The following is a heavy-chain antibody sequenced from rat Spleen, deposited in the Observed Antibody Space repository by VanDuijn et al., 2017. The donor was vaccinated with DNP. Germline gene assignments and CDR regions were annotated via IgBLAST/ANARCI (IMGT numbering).Heavy chain of an antibody. J-gene: IGHJ2*01. V-gene: IGHV4-2*01. Sequence: EVKLVESGGGLVQPGRSLKLSCAASGFNFNDYWMGWVRQAPGKGLEWIGGINKDSSIINYTPSLKVKFTISRDNAQNILYLQMSKLGSEDTAIYYCARHEATEGIDFDYWGQGVMVTVSS. CDR1: GFNFNDYW. CDR3: ARHEATEGIDFDY. D-gene: IGHD1-11*01. CDR2: INKDSSII.